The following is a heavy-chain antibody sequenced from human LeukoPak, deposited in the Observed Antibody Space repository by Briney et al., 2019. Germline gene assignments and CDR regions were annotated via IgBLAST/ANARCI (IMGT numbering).Heavy chain of an antibody. V-gene: IGHV3-30*18. Sequence: GGSLRLSCAASGFTFSRHGMHWVRQAPGKGLEWVAVISYDGSKTYYADSVKGRFTISRDNSKNTLYLQMNSLRAEDTAVYYCAKDEAVVVPSYYFDYWGQGTPVTVFS. CDR1: GFTFSRHG. CDR2: ISYDGSKT. CDR3: AKDEAVVVPSYYFDY. D-gene: IGHD3-22*01. J-gene: IGHJ4*02.